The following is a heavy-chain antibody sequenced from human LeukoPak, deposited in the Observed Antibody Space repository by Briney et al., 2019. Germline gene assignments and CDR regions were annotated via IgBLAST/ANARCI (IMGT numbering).Heavy chain of an antibody. CDR1: GGSISSSSYY. D-gene: IGHD4-17*01. V-gene: IGHV4-39*07. Sequence: PSETLSLTCTVSGGSISSSSYYWGWIRQPPGKGLEWIGSIYYSGSTYYNPSLKSRVTISVDKSKNQFSLKLSSVTAADTAVYYCARENYGDERYFDLWGRGTLVTVSS. CDR2: IYYSGST. CDR3: ARENYGDERYFDL. J-gene: IGHJ2*01.